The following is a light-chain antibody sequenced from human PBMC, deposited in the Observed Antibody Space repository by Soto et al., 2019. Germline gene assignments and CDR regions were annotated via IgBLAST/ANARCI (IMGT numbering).Light chain of an antibody. CDR1: QSISSN. V-gene: IGKV3-11*01. CDR2: GAS. J-gene: IGKJ4*01. CDR3: QQRSKWTPV. Sequence: EIRLSKSLSTLSTPAQEIANLALWASQSISSNLAWFQQKPGQAPRLLIYGASTRAAGVPARFSGSGSGTDLTLTISSLEPEEFAVYYCQQRSKWTPVFGGGTKVDIK.